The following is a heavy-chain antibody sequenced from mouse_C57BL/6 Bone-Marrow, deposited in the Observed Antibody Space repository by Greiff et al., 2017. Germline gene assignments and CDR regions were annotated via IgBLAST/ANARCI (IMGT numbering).Heavy chain of an antibody. Sequence: EVNVVEPGGGLVKPGGSLKLSCAASGFTFSDYGMHWVRQAPEKGLEWVAYISSGSSTIYYADTVKGRFTISRDNAKNTLFLQLTSLRSEDTAMYYCARTGFAYWGQGTLVTVSA. CDR1: GFTFSDYG. V-gene: IGHV5-17*01. CDR2: ISSGSSTI. CDR3: ARTGFAY. J-gene: IGHJ3*01.